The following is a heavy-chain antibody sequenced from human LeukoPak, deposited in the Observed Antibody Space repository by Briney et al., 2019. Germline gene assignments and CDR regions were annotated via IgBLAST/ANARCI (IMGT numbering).Heavy chain of an antibody. V-gene: IGHV1-2*02. CDR1: GYTFTGYY. J-gene: IGHJ4*02. CDR2: INPNSGGT. CDR3: ARDGVFSGYDSIHFDY. Sequence: GASVKVSCKASGYTFTGYYMHWVRQAPGQGLGWMGWINPNSGGTNYAQKFQGRVTMTRDTSISTAYMELSRLRSDDTAVYYCARDGVFSGYDSIHFDYWGQGTLVTVSS. D-gene: IGHD5-12*01.